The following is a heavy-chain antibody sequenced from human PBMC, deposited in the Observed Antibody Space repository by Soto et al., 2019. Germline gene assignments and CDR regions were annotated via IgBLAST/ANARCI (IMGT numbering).Heavy chain of an antibody. CDR1: GFTFSSYA. CDR3: ARAPTKQWLVIMRGDL. J-gene: IGHJ4*02. CDR2: ISYDGSNK. Sequence: PGGSLKLSCAASGFTFSSYAMHWVRQAPGKGLEWVAVISYDGSNKYYADSVKGRFTISRDNSKNTLYLQMNSLRAEDTAVYYCARAPTKQWLVIMRGDLWGQGTLVTVSS. V-gene: IGHV3-30-3*01. D-gene: IGHD6-19*01.